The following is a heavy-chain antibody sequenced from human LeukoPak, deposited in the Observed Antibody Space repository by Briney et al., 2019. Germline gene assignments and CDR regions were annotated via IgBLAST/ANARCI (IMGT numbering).Heavy chain of an antibody. V-gene: IGHV1-18*04. CDR2: ISTNNGDT. J-gene: IGHJ1*01. CDR1: GYTFTGYH. CDR3: ARDDDYNPLVL. Sequence: GTSVTVSCKASGYTFTGYHMHWVRQAPGQGLEWMGWISTNNGDTKYGKKFQGRLIMTTDTSTSTAYMEVRSLRSDDTAVYYCARDDDYNPLVLWGQGTLVTVSS. D-gene: IGHD4/OR15-4a*01.